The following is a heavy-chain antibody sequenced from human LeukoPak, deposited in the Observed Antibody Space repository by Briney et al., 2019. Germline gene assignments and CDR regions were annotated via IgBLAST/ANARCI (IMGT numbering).Heavy chain of an antibody. Sequence: GGSLRLSCAASGFTFSNYWMSWVRQAPGKGLEWVANIKQDGSDIYYVDSVKGRFTISRDNAKNSLYLQMNSLRAEDTAVYYCTRSGTYVFDLWGQGTLVTVSS. CDR1: GFTFSNYW. V-gene: IGHV3-7*01. CDR2: IKQDGSDI. D-gene: IGHD1-26*01. CDR3: TRSGTYVFDL. J-gene: IGHJ4*02.